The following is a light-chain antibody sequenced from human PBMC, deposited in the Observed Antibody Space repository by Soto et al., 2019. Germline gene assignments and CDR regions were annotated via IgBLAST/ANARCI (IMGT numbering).Light chain of an antibody. V-gene: IGLV1-40*01. CDR3: QSYDISLSGWV. CDR2: GNS. Sequence: QSVPTQPPSVYGAPGQRVTISCTGSSSNIGAGYDVHWYQQLPGTAPKLLIYGNSNRPSGVPDRFSGSKSGTSASLAITGLQAEDEADYYCQSYDISLSGWVFGGGTKLTVL. J-gene: IGLJ3*02. CDR1: SSNIGAGYD.